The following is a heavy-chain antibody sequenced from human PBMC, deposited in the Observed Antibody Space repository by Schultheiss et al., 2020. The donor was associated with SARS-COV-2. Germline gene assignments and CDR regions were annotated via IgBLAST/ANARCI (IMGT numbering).Heavy chain of an antibody. CDR2: IKGDSSEI. CDR1: GFAFSSSW. V-gene: IGHV3-7*01. J-gene: IGHJ6*03. D-gene: IGHD3-22*01. Sequence: GGSLRLSCVASGFAFSSSWMNWVRQAPGKGLEWVANIKGDSSEIFHVDSVRGRFTISRDNAQNSLYLQMHSLRAEDTAVYYCASGWLPYYYYYMDVWGKGTTVTVSS. CDR3: ASGWLPYYYYYMDV.